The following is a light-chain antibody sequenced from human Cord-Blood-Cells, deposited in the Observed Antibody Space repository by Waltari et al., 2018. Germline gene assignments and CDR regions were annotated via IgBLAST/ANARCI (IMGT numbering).Light chain of an antibody. CDR1: QSISSY. J-gene: IGKJ2*01. V-gene: IGKV1-39*01. Sequence: DIQMTQSPTSLSASVGDRVTITCRASQSISSYLNWYQQKPGKAPKLLIYAASSLQSGVPSRFSGRGSGTDFTLTISSQQPEDFATYYCQQSYSTPYTFGQGTKLEIK. CDR3: QQSYSTPYT. CDR2: AAS.